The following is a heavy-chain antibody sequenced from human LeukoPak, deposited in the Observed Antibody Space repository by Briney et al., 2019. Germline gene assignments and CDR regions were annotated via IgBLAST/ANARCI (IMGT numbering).Heavy chain of an antibody. CDR3: ASERHYYEPDAFDI. CDR1: GFTFSTYW. V-gene: IGHV3-7*03. D-gene: IGHD3-22*01. J-gene: IGHJ3*02. CDR2: MKGDGSEI. Sequence: GGSLRLSCAASGFTFSTYWMTWVRQAQGKGLEWVANMKGDGSEIHYVDSVKGRFTISRDNAKNSLFLQMNSLRAEDTAVYYCASERHYYEPDAFDIWGQGTMVTVSS.